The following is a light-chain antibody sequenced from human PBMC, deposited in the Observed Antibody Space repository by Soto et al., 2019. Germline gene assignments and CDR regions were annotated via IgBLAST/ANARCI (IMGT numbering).Light chain of an antibody. Sequence: DIQMTQSPSSLSASVGDRVTITCRASPSISSYLNWYQQRPGKAPQLLIYAASSLQSGVPSRFSGSGSGTDFTLTISSLQPEDFAAYYCQQSYSTPPTFGQGTKVEIK. CDR3: QQSYSTPPT. CDR2: AAS. V-gene: IGKV1-39*01. CDR1: PSISSY. J-gene: IGKJ1*01.